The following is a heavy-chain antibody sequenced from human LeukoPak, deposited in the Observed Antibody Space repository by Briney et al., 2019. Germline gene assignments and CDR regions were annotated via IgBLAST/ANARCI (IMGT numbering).Heavy chain of an antibody. D-gene: IGHD1/OR15-1a*01. CDR3: ARGSPHSNWDIDY. CDR2: ISAYNGNT. V-gene: IGHV1-18*01. CDR1: GYTFTRYG. Sequence: ASVKVSCKASGYTFTRYGISWVRQAPGQGLEWMGWISAYNGNTNYARKLQDRVTMTTDTSTTTVYMELRSLRSDDTAVYYCARGSPHSNWDIDYWGQGTLVTVSS. J-gene: IGHJ4*02.